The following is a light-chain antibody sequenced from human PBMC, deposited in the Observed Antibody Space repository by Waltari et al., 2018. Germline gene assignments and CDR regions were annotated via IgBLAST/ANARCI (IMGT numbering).Light chain of an antibody. CDR1: QSVRTW. Sequence: DIQITQSPSTLSASVGDRVTITCRASQSVRTWLAWYQQKPGKAPKLLIYKASSLESGVSSRFSGSGSGTDFTLTISSLQAEDVAVYYCHHYYIPPLTFGQGTRLEIK. CDR2: KAS. V-gene: IGKV1-5*03. J-gene: IGKJ5*01. CDR3: HHYYIPPLT.